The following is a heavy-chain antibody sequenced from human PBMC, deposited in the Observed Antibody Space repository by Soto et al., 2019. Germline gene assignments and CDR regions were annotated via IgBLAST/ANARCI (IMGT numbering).Heavy chain of an antibody. D-gene: IGHD3-16*01. J-gene: IGHJ5*01. CDR2: ISDDGSRT. V-gene: IGHV3-23*01. Sequence: EVQLLESGGGLVQPGGSLRLSCAASGFSFSTFEMSWVRQAPGRGLEWVSFISDDGSRTYYADAVKGRFTISRDNSKHPVYLQMNSLTAEDTAVYACVKGGWLDFWGQGTLVTVSS. CDR1: GFSFSTFE. CDR3: VKGGWLDF.